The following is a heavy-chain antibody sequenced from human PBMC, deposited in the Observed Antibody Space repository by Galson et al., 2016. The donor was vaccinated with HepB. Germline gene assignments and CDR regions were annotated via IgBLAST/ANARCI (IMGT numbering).Heavy chain of an antibody. D-gene: IGHD3-22*01. CDR1: GFTFSSYW. CDR3: AREQWYYDSSSDYFEY. J-gene: IGHJ4*02. Sequence: SLRLSCAASGFTFSSYWMSWVRQAPGKGLEWVANIKQDGSEKYYVDSVKGRFTISRDNAKNSLYLQMNSLRAEDTAVYYCAREQWYYDSSSDYFEYWGQGTLVTVSS. CDR2: IKQDGSEK. V-gene: IGHV3-7*03.